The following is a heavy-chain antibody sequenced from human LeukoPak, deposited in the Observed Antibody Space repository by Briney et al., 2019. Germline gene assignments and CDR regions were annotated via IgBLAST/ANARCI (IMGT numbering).Heavy chain of an antibody. CDR1: GYTFTGYY. V-gene: IGHV1-2*02. CDR3: AREACRSGGSCYAGDWFDP. J-gene: IGHJ5*02. D-gene: IGHD2-15*01. CDR2: INPNSGGT. Sequence: ASVKVSCKASGYTFTGYYMHWVRQAPGQGLEWMGWINPNSGGTNYAQKFQGRVTMTRDTSISTAYMELSRLRSDDTAVYYCAREACRSGGSCYAGDWFDPWGQGTLVTVSS.